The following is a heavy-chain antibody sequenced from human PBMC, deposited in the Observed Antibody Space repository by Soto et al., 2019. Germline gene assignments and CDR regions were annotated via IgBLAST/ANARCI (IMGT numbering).Heavy chain of an antibody. Sequence: GGSLRLSCTASGFTFGDYAMSWFRQAPGKGLEWVGFIRSKAYGGTTEYAASVKGRFTISRDDSKSIAYLQMNSLKTEDTAVYYCTRVFGDSSGYPLYYYYYYGMDVWGQGTTVTVSS. CDR3: TRVFGDSSGYPLYYYYYYGMDV. V-gene: IGHV3-49*03. D-gene: IGHD3-22*01. CDR2: IRSKAYGGTT. CDR1: GFTFGDYA. J-gene: IGHJ6*02.